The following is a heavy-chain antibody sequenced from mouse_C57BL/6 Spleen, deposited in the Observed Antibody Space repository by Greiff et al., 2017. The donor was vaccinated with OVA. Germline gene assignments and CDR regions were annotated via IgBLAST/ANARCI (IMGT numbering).Heavy chain of an antibody. D-gene: IGHD2-4*01. Sequence: QVQLQQSGAELVKPGASVKLSCKASGYTFTSYWMQWVKQRPGQGLEWIGEIDPSDSYTNYNQKFKGKATLTVDTSSSTAYMQLSSLTSEDSAVYYCARRGYDYDDAMDYWGQGTSVTVSS. CDR2: IDPSDSYT. CDR1: GYTFTSYW. J-gene: IGHJ4*01. CDR3: ARRGYDYDDAMDY. V-gene: IGHV1-50*01.